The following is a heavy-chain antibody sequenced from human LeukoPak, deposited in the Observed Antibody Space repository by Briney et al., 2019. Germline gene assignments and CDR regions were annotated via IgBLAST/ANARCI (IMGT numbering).Heavy chain of an antibody. D-gene: IGHD3-3*01. CDR3: AREEWWHLDI. J-gene: IGHJ2*01. Sequence: SGRSLRLSCAASGFAFRSSYMSWVRQAPGGGLECVSKIKPDGSEQFYVDSVKGRFTVSRDNAKNSLYLQMDNPRAEDAAVYYCAREEWWHLDIWGRGTLVTISS. V-gene: IGHV3-7*01. CDR2: IKPDGSEQ. CDR1: GFAFRSSY.